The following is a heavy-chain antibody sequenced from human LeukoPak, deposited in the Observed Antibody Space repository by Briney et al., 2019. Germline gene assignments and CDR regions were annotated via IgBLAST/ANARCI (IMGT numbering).Heavy chain of an antibody. D-gene: IGHD3-10*01. CDR2: INRDGSTT. J-gene: IGHJ4*02. Sequence: GGSLRLSCAASGFTFSNYWVHWVRHAPGKGLVWVSRINRDGSTTNYADSVKGRFTVSRDNAKNTLNLQMNSLRAEDTAVYYCARDKKSGESSEIDYWGQGTLVTVSS. CDR1: GFTFSNYW. V-gene: IGHV3-74*01. CDR3: ARDKKSGESSEIDY.